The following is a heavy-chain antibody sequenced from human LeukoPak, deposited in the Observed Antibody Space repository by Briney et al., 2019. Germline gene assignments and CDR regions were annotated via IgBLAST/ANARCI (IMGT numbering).Heavy chain of an antibody. CDR3: AKDYGDYGAFDI. D-gene: IGHD4-17*01. CDR1: GFTFDDYA. Sequence: GRSLRLSCAASGFTFDDYAVHWVRQAPGKGLEWVSGISWNSGSIGYADSVKGRFTISRDNAKNSLYLQMNSLRAEDTALYYCAKDYGDYGAFDIWGQGTMVTVSS. V-gene: IGHV3-9*01. J-gene: IGHJ3*02. CDR2: ISWNSGSI.